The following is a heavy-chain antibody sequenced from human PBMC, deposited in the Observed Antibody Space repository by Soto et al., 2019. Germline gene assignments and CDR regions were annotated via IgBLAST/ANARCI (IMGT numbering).Heavy chain of an antibody. V-gene: IGHV4-59*01. Sequence: QVQLQESGPGLVKPSETLSLTCTVSGDSITSYYWSWFRQPPGAGLEWIGYIFYSGSTNYNPSLKSRVTLSADTSKNQISLKLSSVTAADTAVYYCAREPYIGNGGWFDPWGQGTLVTVSS. CDR2: IFYSGST. J-gene: IGHJ5*02. D-gene: IGHD2-15*01. CDR3: AREPYIGNGGWFDP. CDR1: GDSITSYY.